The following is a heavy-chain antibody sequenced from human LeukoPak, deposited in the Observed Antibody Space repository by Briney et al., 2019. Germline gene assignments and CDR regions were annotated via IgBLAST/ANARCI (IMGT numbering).Heavy chain of an antibody. D-gene: IGHD3-10*01. J-gene: IGHJ4*02. CDR2: IKQDGSEK. CDR1: GFTFSSYW. Sequence: GGSLRLSCAASGFTFSSYWMSWVRQVPGKGLEWVANIKQDGSEKYYVDSVKGRFTISRDNAKSSLYLQMNSLRAEDTAVYYCARDFTMVRGVTAPVYWGQGTLVTVSS. CDR3: ARDFTMVRGVTAPVY. V-gene: IGHV3-7*01.